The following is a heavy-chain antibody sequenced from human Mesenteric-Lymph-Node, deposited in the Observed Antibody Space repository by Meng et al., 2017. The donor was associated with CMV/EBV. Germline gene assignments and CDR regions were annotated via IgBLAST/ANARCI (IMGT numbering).Heavy chain of an antibody. CDR2: ISTSGTYI. V-gene: IGHV3-21*01. D-gene: IGHD4-17*01. J-gene: IGHJ4*02. CDR1: GFTFSSYS. Sequence: GESLKISCAASGFTFSSYSMDWVRQAPGKGLEWVSSISTSGTYIYYADSVKGRFTISRDNAKNSLYLQMNSLRAEDTAVYYCARDPYGDTIFDYWGQGTLVTVSS. CDR3: ARDPYGDTIFDY.